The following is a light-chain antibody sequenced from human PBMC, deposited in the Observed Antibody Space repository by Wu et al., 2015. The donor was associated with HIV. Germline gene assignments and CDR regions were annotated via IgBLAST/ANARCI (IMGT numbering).Light chain of an antibody. CDR1: QSVNIY. CDR2: GVS. CDR3: QQYGSSPLT. Sequence: EIVLTQSPATLSLSPGERATLSCRASQSVNIYLAWYQQKPGQAPRLLIFGVSNRATGIPDRFSGSGSGTDFSLTISRLEPEDFAVYYCQQYGSSPLTFGGGTKVEI. J-gene: IGKJ4*01. V-gene: IGKV3-20*01.